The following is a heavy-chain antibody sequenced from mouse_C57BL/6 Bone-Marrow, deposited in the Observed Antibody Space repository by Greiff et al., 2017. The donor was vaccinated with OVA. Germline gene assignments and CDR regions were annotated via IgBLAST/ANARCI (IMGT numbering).Heavy chain of an antibody. CDR2: IYPSDSET. CDR3: TRCDYFDY. Sequence: QVQLKQPGAELVRPGSSVKLSCKASGYTFTSYWMDWVKQRPGQGLEWIGNIYPSDSETHYNQKFKDKATLTVDKSSSTAYMQLSSLTSEDSAVYYCTRCDYFDYWGQGTTRTVSS. V-gene: IGHV1-61*01. CDR1: GYTFTSYW. J-gene: IGHJ2*01.